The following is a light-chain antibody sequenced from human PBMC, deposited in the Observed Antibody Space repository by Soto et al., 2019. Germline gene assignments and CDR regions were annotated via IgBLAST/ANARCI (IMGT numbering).Light chain of an antibody. CDR3: QQSYSTPT. V-gene: IGKV1-39*01. CDR2: AAS. Sequence: DIQMTQSPSSLSASVGDRVTITCQASQDISNYLNWYQQKPGKAPKLLIYAASSLQSGVPSRFSGSGSGTDFTLTISSLQPEDFATYYCQQSYSTPTFGQGTRLE. CDR1: QDISNY. J-gene: IGKJ5*01.